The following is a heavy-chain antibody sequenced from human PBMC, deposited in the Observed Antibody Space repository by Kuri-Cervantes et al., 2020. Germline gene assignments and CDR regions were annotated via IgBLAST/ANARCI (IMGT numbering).Heavy chain of an antibody. CDR1: GFTFSNYT. CDR2: IYSGGST. V-gene: IGHV3-23*03. Sequence: GGSLRLSCAASGFTFSNYTMNWVRQAPGKGLEWVSVIYSGGSTYYADSVKGRFTISRDNSKNTLYLQMNSLRAEDTAVYYCAKDISGSYFYYYYGMDVWGQGTTVTVSS. D-gene: IGHD1-26*01. J-gene: IGHJ6*02. CDR3: AKDISGSYFYYYYGMDV.